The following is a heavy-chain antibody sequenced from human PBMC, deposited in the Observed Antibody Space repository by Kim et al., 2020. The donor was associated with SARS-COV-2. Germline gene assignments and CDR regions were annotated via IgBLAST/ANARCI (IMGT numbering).Heavy chain of an antibody. J-gene: IGHJ2*01. CDR2: VYYSGST. CDR1: GGSISSSDYY. D-gene: IGHD6-13*01. V-gene: IGHV4-39*01. Sequence: SETLSLTCTVSGGSISSSDYYWGWIRQSPGKGLEWIGSVYYSGSTSYNPSLKRRVTISVDTSRNQVSLKLSSVTAADTAVYYCARRGYNSWYFDLWGRGTLVTVSS. CDR3: ARRGYNSWYFDL.